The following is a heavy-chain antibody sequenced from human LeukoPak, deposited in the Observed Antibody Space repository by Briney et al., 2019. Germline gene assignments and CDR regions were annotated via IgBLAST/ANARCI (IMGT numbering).Heavy chain of an antibody. D-gene: IGHD3-3*01. Sequence: GGSLRLSCAASGFTFSTYGMHWVRQAPGKGLEWVTFTRYDGVNKYYADSVKGRFTISRDNSKSTLYLQMNSLRAEDTAVYYCAKVRGDSGWYDFWSGYSSDYYYYYMDVWGKGTTVTVSS. CDR2: TRYDGVNK. J-gene: IGHJ6*03. CDR3: AKVRGDSGWYDFWSGYSSDYYYYYMDV. CDR1: GFTFSTYG. V-gene: IGHV3-30*02.